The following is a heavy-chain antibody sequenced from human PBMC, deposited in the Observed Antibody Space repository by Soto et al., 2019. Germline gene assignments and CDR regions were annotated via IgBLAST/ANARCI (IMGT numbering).Heavy chain of an antibody. V-gene: IGHV4-31*02. CDR2: IYYSGST. D-gene: IGHD2-2*01. CDR3: ARTVVVPGYGMDV. CDR1: GGSISSCGSD. J-gene: IGHJ6*02. Sequence: SEPLFLPRTVSGGSISSCGSDWSWTRQHPGKGLEWIGYIYYSGSTYYNPSLKSRVTISVDTSKNQFSLKLSSVTAADTAVYYCARTVVVPGYGMDVWGQGTTVTVSS.